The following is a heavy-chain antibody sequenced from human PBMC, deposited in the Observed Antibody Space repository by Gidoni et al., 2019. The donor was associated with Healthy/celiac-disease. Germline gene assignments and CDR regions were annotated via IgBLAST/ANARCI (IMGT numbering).Heavy chain of an antibody. J-gene: IGHJ4*02. Sequence: EVQLVQSGAEVKKPGESLKISCKGSGYSFTSYWIGWVRQMPGKGLEWMGIIYPGDSDTRYSPSFQGQVTISADKSISTAYLQWSSLKASDAAMYYCARLPYYDFWSGYSPFDYWGQGTLVTVSS. D-gene: IGHD3-3*01. CDR2: IYPGDSDT. CDR3: ARLPYYDFWSGYSPFDY. V-gene: IGHV5-51*01. CDR1: GYSFTSYW.